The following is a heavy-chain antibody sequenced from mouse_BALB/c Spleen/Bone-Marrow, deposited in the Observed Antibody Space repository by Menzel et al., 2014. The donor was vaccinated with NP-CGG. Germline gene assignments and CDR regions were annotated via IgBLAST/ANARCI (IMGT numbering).Heavy chain of an antibody. J-gene: IGHJ2*01. V-gene: IGHV1-80*01. D-gene: IGHD2-1*01. CDR1: GYTFSNFW. CDR2: IHPGDGDT. Sequence: VQRVESGAELVRPGSSVKISCKASGYTFSNFWMNWVKQRPGQGLEWIGQIHPGDGDTNNNGKFKGKATLTIDKSSSTAYMQLSGLSSEDSAVYFCARVYYGNLDYWGRGTTLTVSS. CDR3: ARVYYGNLDY.